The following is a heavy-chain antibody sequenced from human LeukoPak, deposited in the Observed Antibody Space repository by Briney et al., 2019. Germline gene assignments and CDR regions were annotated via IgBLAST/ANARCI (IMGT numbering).Heavy chain of an antibody. J-gene: IGHJ4*02. D-gene: IGHD3-9*01. Sequence: PGGSLRLSCAASGFTFSDYYMSWIRQAPGKGLEWVSYISSSGSTIYYADSVKGRFTISRDNAKNSLYLQMNSLRAEDTAVYYCARAYYDILTGYAVPFDYWGQGTLVTVSS. CDR1: GFTFSDYY. CDR3: ARAYYDILTGYAVPFDY. CDR2: ISSSGSTI. V-gene: IGHV3-11*01.